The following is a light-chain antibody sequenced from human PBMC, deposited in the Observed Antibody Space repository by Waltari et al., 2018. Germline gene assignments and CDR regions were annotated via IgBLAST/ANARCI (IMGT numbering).Light chain of an antibody. Sequence: VSQRSSASCPPRQSITIPCPGLSADPAMKDVFLYQQLPGTAPKPLISRRNNLPSGVPARFSGSKSGTSASLAITGLQSEDEADYYCESYNSNLRGPHVFGTGTRVTVV. J-gene: IGLJ1*01. CDR1: SADPAMKD. CDR2: RRN. V-gene: IGLV1-40*02. CDR3: ESYNSNLRGPHV.